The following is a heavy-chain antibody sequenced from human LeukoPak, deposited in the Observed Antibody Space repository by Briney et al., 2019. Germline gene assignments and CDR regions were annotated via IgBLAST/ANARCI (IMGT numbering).Heavy chain of an antibody. CDR1: GYIFINYW. J-gene: IGHJ4*02. Sequence: GESLKISCKASGYIFINYWIGWVRQTPGKGLEYMGIIYPGDSDTRYSPSFQGQVTISADKSFNTAYLQWGSLKASDTAIYYCARPPYSSGLPDYWGQGTLVTVSS. CDR3: ARPPYSSGLPDY. V-gene: IGHV5-51*01. CDR2: IYPGDSDT. D-gene: IGHD6-19*01.